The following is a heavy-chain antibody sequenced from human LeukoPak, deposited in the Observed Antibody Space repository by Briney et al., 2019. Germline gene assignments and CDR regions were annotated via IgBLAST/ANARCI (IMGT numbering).Heavy chain of an antibody. Sequence: GGSLRLSCAASGFTFSGYGMHWVRQAPGKGLEWVALISSDGSNKYYADSVKGRFTISRDNSKNTLYLQMNSLRAEDTAVYYCAKERVVVVAATINWFDPWGQGTLVTVSS. CDR2: ISSDGSNK. D-gene: IGHD2-15*01. CDR1: GFTFSGYG. V-gene: IGHV3-30*18. J-gene: IGHJ5*02. CDR3: AKERVVVVAATINWFDP.